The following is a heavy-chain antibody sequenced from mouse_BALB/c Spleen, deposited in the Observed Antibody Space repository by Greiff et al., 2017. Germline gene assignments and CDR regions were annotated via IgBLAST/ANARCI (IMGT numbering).Heavy chain of an antibody. Sequence: QVQLQQSGPGLVAPSQSLSITCTVSGFSLTSYGVHWVRQPPGKGLEWLGVIWAGGSTNYNSALMSRLSISKDNSKSQVFLKMNSLQTDDTAMYYCAREEKYGNYSWFAYWGQGTLVTVSA. J-gene: IGHJ3*01. V-gene: IGHV2-9*02. CDR1: GFSLTSYG. CDR2: IWAGGST. D-gene: IGHD2-10*02. CDR3: AREEKYGNYSWFAY.